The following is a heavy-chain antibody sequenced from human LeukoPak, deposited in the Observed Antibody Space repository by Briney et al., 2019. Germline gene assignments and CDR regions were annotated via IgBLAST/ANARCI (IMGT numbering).Heavy chain of an antibody. V-gene: IGHV1-2*02. Sequence: ASVKVSCKASGYTFTGYYMHWVLQAPGQGLEWMGWINPNSGGTNYAQKFQGRVTMTRDTSISTAYMELSRLRSDDTAVYYCSRGRGTTVPSLGYWGRGTLVTVSS. CDR3: SRGRGTTVPSLGY. CDR2: INPNSGGT. J-gene: IGHJ4*02. D-gene: IGHD4-17*01. CDR1: GYTFTGYY.